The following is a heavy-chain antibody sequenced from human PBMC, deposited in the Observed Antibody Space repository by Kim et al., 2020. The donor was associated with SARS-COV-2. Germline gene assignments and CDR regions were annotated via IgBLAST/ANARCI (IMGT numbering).Heavy chain of an antibody. V-gene: IGHV1-46*01. CDR1: GDTLTNNF. D-gene: IGHD3-9*01. Sequence: ASVKVSCKASGDTLTNNFMHWVRQAPGQGLEWMGIINPRGRSTTYAHKFQGRVTMTSDTSTSIMYMELSSLRFEDTAIYYCAVERVDILTASGGVYYGMDVWGQGTTVTVTS. CDR3: AVERVDILTASGGVYYGMDV. CDR2: INPRGRST. J-gene: IGHJ6*02.